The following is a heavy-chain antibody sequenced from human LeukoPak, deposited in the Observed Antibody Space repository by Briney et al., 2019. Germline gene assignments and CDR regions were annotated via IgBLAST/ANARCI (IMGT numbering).Heavy chain of an antibody. CDR3: ARDTARAPASNWFDP. CDR1: GGTFSSYA. V-gene: IGHV1-69*04. D-gene: IGHD2-2*01. Sequence: SVKVSCKASGGTFSSYAISWVRQAPGQGLEWMGRIIPFLGIIDYAQKFQDRVTITADTSTSTAYMELSSLTSEDAALYFCARDTARAPASNWFDPWGQGTLVTVSS. CDR2: IIPFLGII. J-gene: IGHJ5*02.